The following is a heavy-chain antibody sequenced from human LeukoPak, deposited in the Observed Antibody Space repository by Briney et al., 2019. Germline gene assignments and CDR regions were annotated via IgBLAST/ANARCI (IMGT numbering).Heavy chain of an antibody. D-gene: IGHD3-10*01. Sequence: GGSLRLSCAASGFTFSSYAMSWVRQAPGKGLEWVSGITYSSGYTYYADSVKGRFTISRDNSRNTLYLQMNSLRAEDTAVYYCAKDPSDLGGSGSNNYFDCWGQGTLVTVSS. V-gene: IGHV3-23*01. CDR2: ITYSSGYT. CDR1: GFTFSSYA. J-gene: IGHJ4*02. CDR3: AKDPSDLGGSGSNNYFDC.